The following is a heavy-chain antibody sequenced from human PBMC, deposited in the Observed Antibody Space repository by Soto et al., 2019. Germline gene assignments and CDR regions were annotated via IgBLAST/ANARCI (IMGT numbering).Heavy chain of an antibody. CDR3: ARDMSATATGMDV. CDR2: LYAGGDT. CDR1: GFIVSNSY. V-gene: IGHV3-53*01. J-gene: IGHJ6*02. Sequence: EVQLVQSGGGLIQPGGSLRLSCAASGFIVSNSYMRWVRQAPGKGLEWVSALYAGGDTYYADSVKGRFTMSRDDSKNTVYLQMNSLRAGDTAVYYCARDMSATATGMDVWGQGTTVIVSS. D-gene: IGHD6-25*01.